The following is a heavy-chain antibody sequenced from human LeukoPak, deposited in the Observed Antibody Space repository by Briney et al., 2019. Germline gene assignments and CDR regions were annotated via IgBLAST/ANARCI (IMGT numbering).Heavy chain of an antibody. CDR1: GGSFSGYY. J-gene: IGHJ5*02. D-gene: IGHD3-22*01. CDR3: ARVGLRYYYDSSGYSHWFDP. CDR2: INHSGST. Sequence: SETLSLTCAVYGGSFSGYYWSWIRQPPGKGLEWIGEINHSGSTNYNPSLKRRVTISVDTSTTQFSLKLSSVTAADTAVYYCARVGLRYYYDSSGYSHWFDPWGQGTLVTVSS. V-gene: IGHV4-34*01.